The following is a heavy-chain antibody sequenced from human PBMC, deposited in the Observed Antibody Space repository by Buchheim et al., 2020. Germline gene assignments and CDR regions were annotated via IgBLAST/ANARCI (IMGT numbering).Heavy chain of an antibody. CDR2: ITGSTGNT. V-gene: IGHV3-23*04. D-gene: IGHD4-17*01. Sequence: EVQLVESGGGVVRPGGSLRLSCAASGFPFSAYSISWVRQSPGKGLEWVSGITGSTGNTYYPDSMKGRFTISRDNSKNTVYLQINSLTADDTAVYYCVKAGTQDYVRNFFDSWGPGTL. CDR1: GFPFSAYS. CDR3: VKAGTQDYVRNFFDS. J-gene: IGHJ4*02.